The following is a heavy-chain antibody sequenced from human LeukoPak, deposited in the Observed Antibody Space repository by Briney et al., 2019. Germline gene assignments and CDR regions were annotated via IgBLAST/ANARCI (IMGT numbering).Heavy chain of an antibody. D-gene: IGHD2-2*01. CDR1: GYTFTTYW. Sequence: GESLKISCKGSGYTFTTYWIGWVRQMPGKGLEWMGIIYPGDSDTRYSPSFQGQVTISADKSISTAYLQWSSLKASDTAIYYCARQWGDCSSTSCYSAYWGQGTLVTVSS. V-gene: IGHV5-51*01. CDR2: IYPGDSDT. CDR3: ARQWGDCSSTSCYSAY. J-gene: IGHJ4*02.